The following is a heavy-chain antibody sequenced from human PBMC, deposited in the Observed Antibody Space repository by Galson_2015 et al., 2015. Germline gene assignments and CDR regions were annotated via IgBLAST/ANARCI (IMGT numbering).Heavy chain of an antibody. CDR3: ARDLTGGRSYADY. V-gene: IGHV4-38-2*02. J-gene: IGHJ4*02. D-gene: IGHD5-18*01. Sequence: ETLSLTCGVSGYSISNGYCWGWIRQPPGKGLEWIGSIYHSGSTYYNPSLKSRVTISVDTSKNQFSLRLSSVTAADTAVYYCARDLTGGRSYADYWGQGILVTVSS. CDR1: GYSISNGYC. CDR2: IYHSGST.